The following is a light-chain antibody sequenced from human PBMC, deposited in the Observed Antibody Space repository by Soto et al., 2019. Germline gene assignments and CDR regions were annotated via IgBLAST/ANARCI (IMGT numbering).Light chain of an antibody. V-gene: IGKV1-5*03. CDR1: QSISTW. Sequence: ASQSISTWLAWYQQRPGKGPKLLIYKASNLQGGVSSRFSGSGSGTEFTLTISGLQPDDFATYYCQQYNTFWTFGQGTKVDIK. J-gene: IGKJ1*01. CDR3: QQYNTFWT. CDR2: KAS.